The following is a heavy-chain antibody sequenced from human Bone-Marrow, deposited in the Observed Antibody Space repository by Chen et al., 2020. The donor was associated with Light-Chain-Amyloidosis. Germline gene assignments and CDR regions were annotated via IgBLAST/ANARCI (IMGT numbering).Heavy chain of an antibody. Sequence: EVQLVETGGGLIQPGGSLRLSCAASGFTFSSYAMSWVRQAPGKGLEWVSAVSGSGGSTYYADSVKGRFTISRDNSKNPLYLQMNSLRAEDTAVYYCAKDFRVGATWIGDGWFDPWGQGTLVTVSS. V-gene: IGHV3-23*04. J-gene: IGHJ5*02. CDR2: VSGSGGST. CDR3: AKDFRVGATWIGDGWFDP. D-gene: IGHD1-26*01. CDR1: GFTFSSYA.